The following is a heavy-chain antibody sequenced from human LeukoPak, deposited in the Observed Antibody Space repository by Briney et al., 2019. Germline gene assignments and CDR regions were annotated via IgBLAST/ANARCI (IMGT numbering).Heavy chain of an antibody. Sequence: SETLSLTCTVSGGSISSSSFYWGWIRQPPGKGLEWIGNMYYGGSTYYNPSLKSRVTISVDTSKNQFSLKLTSVTAADSAVYYCGCIATVEIYFDYWGQGTLSPSPQ. CDR2: MYYGGST. CDR1: GGSISSSSFY. J-gene: IGHJ4*02. D-gene: IGHD5-24*01. CDR3: GCIATVEIYFDY. V-gene: IGHV4-39*01.